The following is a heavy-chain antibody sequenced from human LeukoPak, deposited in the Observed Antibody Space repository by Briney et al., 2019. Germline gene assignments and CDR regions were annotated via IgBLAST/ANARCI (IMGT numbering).Heavy chain of an antibody. J-gene: IGHJ3*02. CDR2: SRNKANSYST. Sequence: PGGSLRLSCAASGFIFSDHYMDWVRQAPGKGLEWVARSRNKANSYSTVYAASVQGRFTISRDESKNSVYLQMNSLITEDTAVYFCARGFHSFDIWGQGTMVTVSS. CDR3: ARGFHSFDI. CDR1: GFIFSDHY. V-gene: IGHV3-72*01.